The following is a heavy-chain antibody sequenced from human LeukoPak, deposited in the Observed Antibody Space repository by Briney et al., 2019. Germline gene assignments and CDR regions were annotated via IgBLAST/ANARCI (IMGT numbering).Heavy chain of an antibody. D-gene: IGHD6-13*01. CDR3: ARSLPATVAGANWYDP. CDR1: GGSISGYY. Sequence: NPSETLSLTCSVSGGSISGYYWNWIRQPQGKGLEWIGYMYYSGSTNYNPSLRSRVSMSADTSRNQLSLKLTSVTAADTAVYYCARSLPATVAGANWYDPWGQGTLVTVSS. J-gene: IGHJ5*02. CDR2: MYYSGST. V-gene: IGHV4-59*01.